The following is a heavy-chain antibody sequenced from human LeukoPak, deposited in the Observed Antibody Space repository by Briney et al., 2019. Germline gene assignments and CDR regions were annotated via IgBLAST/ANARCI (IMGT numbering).Heavy chain of an antibody. CDR1: GFTFSSYA. CDR3: AKGLGYDSSGSRDYYYYYMDV. J-gene: IGHJ6*03. CDR2: ISGSGGST. Sequence: GGSLRLSCAASGFTFSSYAMSWVRQAPGKGLEWVSAISGSGGSTYYADSVKGRFTISRDNSKKTLYLQMNSLRAEDTAVYYCAKGLGYDSSGSRDYYYYYMDVWGKGTTVTVSS. V-gene: IGHV3-23*01. D-gene: IGHD3-22*01.